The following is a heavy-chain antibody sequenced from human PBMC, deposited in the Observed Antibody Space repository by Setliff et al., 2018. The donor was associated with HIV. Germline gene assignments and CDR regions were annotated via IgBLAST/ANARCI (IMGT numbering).Heavy chain of an antibody. CDR3: ARGAYDSTDTYYYYGMDV. V-gene: IGHV1-18*01. Sequence: ASVKVSCKPSGYTFTTYAMSWVRQAPGQGLEWMGWISRYSGNTLYAQKFQGRVTMTTDTSTGTAYMELRSLRSDDTAVYYCARGAYDSTDTYYYYGMDVWGQGTSVTVSS. CDR2: ISRYSGNT. CDR1: GYTFTTYA. D-gene: IGHD3-22*01. J-gene: IGHJ6*02.